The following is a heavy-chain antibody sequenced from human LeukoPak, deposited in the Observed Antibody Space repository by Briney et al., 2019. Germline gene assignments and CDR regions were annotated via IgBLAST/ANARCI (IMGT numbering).Heavy chain of an antibody. Sequence: SETLSLTCTVSGGSISSGDYYWSWIRQPPGKGLEWIGCIYYSGSTYYNPSLKSRVTISVDTSKNQFSLKLSSVTAADTAVYYCARGQGDAFDIWGQGTMVTVSS. V-gene: IGHV4-30-4*08. CDR1: GGSISSGDYY. CDR3: ARGQGDAFDI. CDR2: IYYSGST. J-gene: IGHJ3*02.